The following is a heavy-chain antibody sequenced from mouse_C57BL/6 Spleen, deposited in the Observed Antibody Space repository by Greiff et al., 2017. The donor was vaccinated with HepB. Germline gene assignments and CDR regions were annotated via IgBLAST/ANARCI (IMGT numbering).Heavy chain of an antibody. Sequence: LQQSGAELVRPGASVTLSCKASGYTFTDYEMHWVKQTPVHGLEWIGAIDPETGGTAYNQKFKGKAILTADKSSSTAYMELRSLTSEDSAVYYCTRGEALTPWFAYWGQGTLVTVSA. CDR3: TRGEALTPWFAY. CDR1: GYTFTDYE. J-gene: IGHJ3*01. CDR2: IDPETGGT. D-gene: IGHD4-1*01. V-gene: IGHV1-15*01.